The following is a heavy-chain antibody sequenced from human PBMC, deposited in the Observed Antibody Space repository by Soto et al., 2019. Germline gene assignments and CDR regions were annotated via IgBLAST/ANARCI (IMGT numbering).Heavy chain of an antibody. Sequence: PGASLKISCQGSGYSFTSYWISWVRQMPGKGLEWMGRIDPSDSYTNYSPSFQGHVTISADKSISTAYLQWSSLKASDTAMYYCARQGGSSWYNWFDPWGQGTLVTVSS. J-gene: IGHJ5*02. CDR2: IDPSDSYT. V-gene: IGHV5-10-1*01. CDR1: GYSFTSYW. CDR3: ARQGGSSWYNWFDP. D-gene: IGHD6-13*01.